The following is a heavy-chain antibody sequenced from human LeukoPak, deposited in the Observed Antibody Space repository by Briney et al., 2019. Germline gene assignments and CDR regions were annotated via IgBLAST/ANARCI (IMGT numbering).Heavy chain of an antibody. D-gene: IGHD6-19*01. CDR2: ISYDGSNK. Sequence: GGSLRLSCAASGFTFSSYGMHWVRQAPGKGLEWVAVISYDGSNKYYADSVKGRFTISRDNFKNTLYLQMNSLRAEDTAVYYCAKDGRGGSSGWYEVGYFDYWGQGTLVTVSS. J-gene: IGHJ4*02. CDR1: GFTFSSYG. V-gene: IGHV3-30*18. CDR3: AKDGRGGSSGWYEVGYFDY.